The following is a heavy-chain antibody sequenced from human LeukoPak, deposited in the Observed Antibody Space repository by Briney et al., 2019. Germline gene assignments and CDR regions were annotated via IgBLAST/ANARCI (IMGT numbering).Heavy chain of an antibody. CDR2: IYTSGGT. Sequence: SETLSLTCTVSGGSISSYYWSWIRQPAGKGLEWIGRIYTSGGTNYNPSLKSRVTMSVDTSKNQFSLKLSSVTAADTAVYYCARDAITILRGYRHMDVWGKGTTVTVSS. J-gene: IGHJ6*03. CDR3: ARDAITILRGYRHMDV. V-gene: IGHV4-4*07. D-gene: IGHD3-3*01. CDR1: GGSISSYY.